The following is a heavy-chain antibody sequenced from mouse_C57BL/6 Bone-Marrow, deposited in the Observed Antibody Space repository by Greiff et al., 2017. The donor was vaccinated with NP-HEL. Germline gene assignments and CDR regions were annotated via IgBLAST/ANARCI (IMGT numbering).Heavy chain of an antibody. CDR1: GSNINDDY. CDR3: TTTVVP. Sequence: EVQLQQSGAELVRPGASVKLSCTASGSNINDDYMHWVKQRPEQGLEWIGWIDPENGDTEYASKFQGKATITADTSSTTAYLQLSGLTSEDSAGYYCTTTVVPWGQGTLVTVSA. CDR2: IDPENGDT. J-gene: IGHJ3*01. V-gene: IGHV14-4*01. D-gene: IGHD1-1*01.